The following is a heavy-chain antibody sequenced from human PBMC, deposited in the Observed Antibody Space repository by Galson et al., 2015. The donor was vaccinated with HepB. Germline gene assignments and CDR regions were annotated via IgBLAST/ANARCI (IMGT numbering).Heavy chain of an antibody. CDR1: GFTFSDHY. D-gene: IGHD1-26*01. CDR3: ARVGVSGSYYNY. V-gene: IGHV3-72*01. Sequence: SLRLSCAASGFTFSDHYIDWVRQAPEKGLEWVGRTRNKANSYTTEYAASVKGRFTISRDDSKNSLYLQMNSLKTEDTAVYYCARVGVSGSYYNYWGQGTLVTVSS. CDR2: TRNKANSYTT. J-gene: IGHJ4*02.